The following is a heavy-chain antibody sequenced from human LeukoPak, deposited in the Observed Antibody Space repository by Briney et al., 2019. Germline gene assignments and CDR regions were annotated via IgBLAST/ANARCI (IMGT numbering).Heavy chain of an antibody. V-gene: IGHV3-21*01. CDR2: ISSSSIYI. D-gene: IGHD1-1*01. CDR3: ARDQATYLTTTEYKWFDP. J-gene: IGHJ5*02. CDR1: GFTFSTYS. Sequence: GGSLRLSCAASGFTFSTYSMNWVRRAPGKGLEWVASISSSSIYIHYADSVKGRFTISRDNAKNSLYLQMNSLRAEDTAVYYCARDQATYLTTTEYKWFDPWGQGTLVTVSS.